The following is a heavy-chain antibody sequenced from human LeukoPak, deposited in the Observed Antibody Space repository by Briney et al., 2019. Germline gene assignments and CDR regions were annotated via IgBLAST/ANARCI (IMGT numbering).Heavy chain of an antibody. V-gene: IGHV4-59*01. CDR2: IYYSGST. Sequence: SETLSLTCAVYGGSFSGYYWSWIRQPPGKGLEWIGYIYYSGSTNYNPSLKNRVTISVDTSKNQFSLKLSSVTAADTAVYYCARPYGSGSYYPFDYWGQGTLVTVSS. J-gene: IGHJ4*02. CDR1: GGSFSGYY. CDR3: ARPYGSGSYYPFDY. D-gene: IGHD3-10*01.